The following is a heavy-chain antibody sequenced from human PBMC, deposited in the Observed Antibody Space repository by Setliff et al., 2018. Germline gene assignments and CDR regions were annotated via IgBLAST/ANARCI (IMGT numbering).Heavy chain of an antibody. D-gene: IGHD3-22*01. J-gene: IGHJ4*02. V-gene: IGHV4-4*07. CDR2: IYTTGST. CDR3: ARTPYYYDTAGYDF. Sequence: PSETLSLTCTVSGGSISSYYWSWIRQPAGKGLEWIGHIYTTGSTNYNPSLKSRVTLSVDMSKNQFSLKLTSVTAADTAIYYCARTPYYYDTAGYDFWGQGTLVTVSS. CDR1: GGSISSYY.